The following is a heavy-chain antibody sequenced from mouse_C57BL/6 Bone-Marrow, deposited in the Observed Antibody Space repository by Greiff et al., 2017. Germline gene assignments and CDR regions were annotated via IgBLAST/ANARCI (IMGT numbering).Heavy chain of an antibody. D-gene: IGHD1-1*01. CDR1: GFNIKDDY. Sequence: DVQLQESGAELVRPGASVKLSCTASGFNIKDDYMHWVKQRPEQGLEWIGWIDPENGDTEYASKFQGKATITADTSSNTAYLQLSSLTSEDTAVYYCTITTVVEAYWGQGTLVTVSA. V-gene: IGHV14-4*01. CDR3: TITTVVEAY. J-gene: IGHJ3*01. CDR2: IDPENGDT.